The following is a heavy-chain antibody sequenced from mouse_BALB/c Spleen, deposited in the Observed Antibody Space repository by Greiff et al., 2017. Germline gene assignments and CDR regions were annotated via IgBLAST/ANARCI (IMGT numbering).Heavy chain of an antibody. CDR2: ISSGSSTI. Sequence: EVKLLESGGGLVQPGGSRKLSCAASGFTFSSFGMHWVRQAPEKGLEWVAYISSGSSTIYYADTVKGRFTISRDNPKNTLFLQMTSLRSEDTAMYYCARRGVTTLFDYWGQGTTLTVSS. V-gene: IGHV5-17*02. D-gene: IGHD2-1*01. CDR1: GFTFSSFG. CDR3: ARRGVTTLFDY. J-gene: IGHJ2*01.